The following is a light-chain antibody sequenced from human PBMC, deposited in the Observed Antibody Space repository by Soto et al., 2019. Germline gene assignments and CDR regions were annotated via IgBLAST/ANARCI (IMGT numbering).Light chain of an antibody. CDR1: QSVSSY. V-gene: IGKV3-11*01. CDR3: QQRSNWPLT. Sequence: EIVLTQSPATLSLSPGERATLSCRASQSVSSYLAWYQQKPGQAPRLLVSDASNRATGIPARFSGSGSGTDFTLTISSLEPEDFAVYYCQQRSNWPLTFGGGTKMEIK. J-gene: IGKJ4*01. CDR2: DAS.